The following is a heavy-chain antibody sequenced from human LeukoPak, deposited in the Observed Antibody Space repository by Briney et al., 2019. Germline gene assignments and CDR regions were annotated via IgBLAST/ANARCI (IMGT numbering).Heavy chain of an antibody. CDR2: IIPILGIA. CDR1: GYTFTGYY. V-gene: IGHV1-69*02. CDR3: ARTTVGPNFDY. D-gene: IGHD4-23*01. Sequence: GASVKVSCKASGYTFTGYYMHWVRQAPGQGLEWMGRIIPILGIANYAQKFQGRVTVTADKSTSTAYMELSSLRSEDTAVYYCARTTVGPNFDYWGQGTLVTVSS. J-gene: IGHJ4*02.